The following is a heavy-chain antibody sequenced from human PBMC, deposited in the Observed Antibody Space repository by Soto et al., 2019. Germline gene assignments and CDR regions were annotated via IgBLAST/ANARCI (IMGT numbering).Heavy chain of an antibody. CDR1: GFTFSSYG. V-gene: IGHV3-30*18. Sequence: GGSLRLSCAASGFTFSSYGMHWVRQAPGKGLEWVAVISYDGSNKYYADSVKGRFTISRDNSKNTLYLQMNSLRAEDTAVYYCAKDPSLYRFGSGSHDYYYYYMDVWGKGTTVTVSS. J-gene: IGHJ6*03. CDR2: ISYDGSNK. D-gene: IGHD3-10*01. CDR3: AKDPSLYRFGSGSHDYYYYYMDV.